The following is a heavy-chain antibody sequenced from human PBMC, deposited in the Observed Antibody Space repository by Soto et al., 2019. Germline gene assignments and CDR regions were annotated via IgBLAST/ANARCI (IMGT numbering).Heavy chain of an antibody. Sequence: ASVKVSCKASGYTFTSYDINWLRQSTGQGLEWMGWMNPNSGNTGYAQKFQGRVTMTRNTSISTAYMELSSLRSEDTAVYYCARWTDSSSWYSVYYYYGTDVWGQGTTVTVSS. D-gene: IGHD6-13*01. J-gene: IGHJ6*02. CDR1: GYTFTSYD. CDR3: ARWTDSSSWYSVYYYYGTDV. CDR2: MNPNSGNT. V-gene: IGHV1-8*01.